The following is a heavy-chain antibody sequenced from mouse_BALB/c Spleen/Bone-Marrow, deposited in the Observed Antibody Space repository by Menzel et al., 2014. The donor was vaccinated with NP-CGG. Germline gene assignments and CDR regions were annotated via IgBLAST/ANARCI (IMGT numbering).Heavy chain of an antibody. CDR2: INPSAGYT. D-gene: IGHD2-12*01. CDR1: GYTFTIYW. Sequence: QVQLQQSGAELAKPGASVKMSCKASGYTFTIYWMHWVKQRPGQGLEWIGYINPSAGYTEYNQKFKDKATLTADKSSSTAYMQLSSLTSEDSAVYYCARYGGRSYDGFAYWGHGTLVTVSA. J-gene: IGHJ3*01. V-gene: IGHV1-7*01. CDR3: ARYGGRSYDGFAY.